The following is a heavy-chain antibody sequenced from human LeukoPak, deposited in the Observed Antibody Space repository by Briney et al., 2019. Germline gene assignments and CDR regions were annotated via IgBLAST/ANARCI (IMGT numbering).Heavy chain of an antibody. CDR3: ATNTASTGGPLSYYYGMDV. V-gene: IGHV5-10-1*01. D-gene: IGHD5/OR15-5a*01. CDR2: IDPSDSYT. Sequence: GESLRISCKGSGYRFTSYWISWVRQMPGKGLEWMGRIDPSDSYTNYSPSFQGHVTISADKSISTAYLQWSSLKASDTAMYYCATNTASTGGPLSYYYGMDVWGKGTTVTVSS. J-gene: IGHJ6*04. CDR1: GYRFTSYW.